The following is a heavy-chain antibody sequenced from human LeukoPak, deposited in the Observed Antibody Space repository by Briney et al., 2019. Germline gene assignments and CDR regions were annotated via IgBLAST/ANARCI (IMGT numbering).Heavy chain of an antibody. CDR1: GFTFSNYG. CDR2: VWYDGSNK. V-gene: IGHV3-33*08. CDR3: ARDREVGATKGGYYYYYGMDV. D-gene: IGHD1-26*01. J-gene: IGHJ6*02. Sequence: GGSLRLSCAASGFTFSNYGMHWVRQAPGKGLEWVAVVWYDGSNKYYADSVKGRFTISRDNSKNTLYLQMNSLRAEDTAVYYCARDREVGATKGGYYYYYGMDVWGQGTTVTVSS.